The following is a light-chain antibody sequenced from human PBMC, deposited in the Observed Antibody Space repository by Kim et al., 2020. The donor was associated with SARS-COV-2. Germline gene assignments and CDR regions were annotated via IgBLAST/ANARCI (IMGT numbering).Light chain of an antibody. CDR3: QYYNRSYVV. J-gene: IGLJ2*01. Sequence: GKTVTISCTRSSGSIDNNDVQWYQRRPRGVPITVVDEDDQRPAVVSHRFSGSIDNSSNTASLTISGLKTEDESGYYCQYYNRSYVVFGGGTQLTVL. CDR2: EDD. CDR1: SGSIDNND. V-gene: IGLV6-57*03.